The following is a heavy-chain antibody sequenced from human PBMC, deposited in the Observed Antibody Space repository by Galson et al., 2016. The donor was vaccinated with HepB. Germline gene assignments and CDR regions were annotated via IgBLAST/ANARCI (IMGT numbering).Heavy chain of an antibody. CDR2: ISDSGGNS. D-gene: IGHD5-12*01. V-gene: IGHV3-23*01. J-gene: IGHJ4*02. Sequence: SLRLSCATSGFTFSAYAMTWVRQAPGKGLEWVSLISDSGGNSYYADSVKGRFTISRDNSRNTPYLQMNSLRVEDMAVYYCAKDSPGYSGYDWDYWGQGTLVTVSS. CDR3: AKDSPGYSGYDWDY. CDR1: GFTFSAYA.